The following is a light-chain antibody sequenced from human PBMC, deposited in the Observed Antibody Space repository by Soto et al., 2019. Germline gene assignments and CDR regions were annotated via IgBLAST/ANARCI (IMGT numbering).Light chain of an antibody. CDR3: QQYNNWPLLT. V-gene: IGKV3-15*01. Sequence: EMVMTQSPATLSVSPGERATLSCRASQSVSSNLAWYQQKPGQAPRLLIYGASTRATGIPARFSGSGSGTEFTLTISSLQSEDFAVYYGQQYNNWPLLTFGGGTKVEIK. CDR2: GAS. J-gene: IGKJ4*01. CDR1: QSVSSN.